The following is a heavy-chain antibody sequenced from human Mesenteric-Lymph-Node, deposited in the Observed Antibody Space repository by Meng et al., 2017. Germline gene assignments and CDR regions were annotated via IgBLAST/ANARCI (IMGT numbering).Heavy chain of an antibody. CDR3: AKAGYCSSTSCYAGVARRAYYGMDV. J-gene: IGHJ6*02. CDR1: GFTISDEP. V-gene: IGHV3-23*05. CDR2: LYSSGIP. Sequence: GESLKISCAASGFTISDEPMFWVRQTPVKGLEWVASLYSSGIPFYADSVKGRFSVSRDNSENTVYLQMNSLRAEDTAVYYCAKAGYCSSTSCYAGVARRAYYGMDVWGQGTTVTVSS. D-gene: IGHD2-2*01.